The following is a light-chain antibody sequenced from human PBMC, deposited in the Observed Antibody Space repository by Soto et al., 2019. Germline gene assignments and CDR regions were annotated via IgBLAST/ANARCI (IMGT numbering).Light chain of an antibody. CDR1: LSVSSRY. CDR3: QQYGSSTRT. CDR2: GAS. J-gene: IGKJ1*01. Sequence: EIVLTQSPGTLSLSPGERATLSCRASLSVSSRYLAWYQQKPGQSPRLLIYGASRRATGIPDRFSGSGSGTVFTLTRSRLDPEECAVYYWQQYGSSTRTFGQGTQVEIK. V-gene: IGKV3-20*01.